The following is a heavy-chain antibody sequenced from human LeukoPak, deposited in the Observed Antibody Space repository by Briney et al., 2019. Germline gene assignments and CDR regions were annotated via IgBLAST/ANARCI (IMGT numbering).Heavy chain of an antibody. Sequence: PSETQSLTCTVSGGSISSGSYYWSWIRQPAGKGLEWIGRIYTSGSTNYNPSLKSRVTISVDTSKNQFSLKLSSVTAADTAVYYCARGRYYGSGSSMYYFDYWGQGTLVTVSS. V-gene: IGHV4-61*02. CDR2: IYTSGST. CDR1: GGSISSGSYY. J-gene: IGHJ4*02. D-gene: IGHD3-10*01. CDR3: ARGRYYGSGSSMYYFDY.